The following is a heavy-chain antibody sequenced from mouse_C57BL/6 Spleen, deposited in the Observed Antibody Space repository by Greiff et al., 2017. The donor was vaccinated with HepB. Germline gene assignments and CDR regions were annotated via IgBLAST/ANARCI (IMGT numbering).Heavy chain of an antibody. CDR3: ARINYSNDGYCDY. CDR2: IYPRDGST. J-gene: IGHJ2*01. D-gene: IGHD2-12*01. Sequence: VQLQQSDAELVKPGASVKISCKVSGYTFTDHTIHWMKQRPEQGLEWIGYIYPRDGSTKYNEKFKGKATLTADKYSSTAYMQRNSLTSEDSAVYFCARINYSNDGYCDYWGQGTTLTVSS. V-gene: IGHV1-78*01. CDR1: GYTFTDHT.